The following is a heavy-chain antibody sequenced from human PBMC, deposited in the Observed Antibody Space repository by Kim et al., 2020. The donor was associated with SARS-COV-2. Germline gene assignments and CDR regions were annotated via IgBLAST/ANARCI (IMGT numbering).Heavy chain of an antibody. CDR3: ARVSEGDLFDWLLYFDY. V-gene: IGHV4-34*01. Sequence: LKSRVTISVDTSKNQFSLKLSSVTAADTAVYYCARVSEGDLFDWLLYFDYWGQGTLVTVSS. J-gene: IGHJ4*02. D-gene: IGHD3-9*01.